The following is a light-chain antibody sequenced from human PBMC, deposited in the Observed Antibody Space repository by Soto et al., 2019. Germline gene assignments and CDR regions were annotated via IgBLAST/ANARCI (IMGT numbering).Light chain of an antibody. Sequence: DIQMTQLPSSMSASVGDRVTITCRASKGISRWLAWYHQKPGKAPNLLIYSASTLYSGVPSRFSGSGSGTDFTLTISSLQPEDFGTYYCQQANSFPLTFGPWTKVDIK. CDR3: QQANSFPLT. V-gene: IGKV1-12*01. CDR2: SAS. CDR1: KGISRW. J-gene: IGKJ3*01.